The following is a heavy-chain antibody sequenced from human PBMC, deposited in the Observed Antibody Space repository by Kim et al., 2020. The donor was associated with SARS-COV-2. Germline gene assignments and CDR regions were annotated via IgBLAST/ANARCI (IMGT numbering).Heavy chain of an antibody. J-gene: IGHJ4*02. CDR3: ARDGYNLNPKLDY. D-gene: IGHD5-12*01. CDR2: ISSSSSYI. Sequence: GGSLRLSCAASGFTFSSYSMNWVRQAPGKGLEWVSSISSSSSYIYYADSVKGRFTISRDNAKNSLYLQMNSLRAEDTAVYYCARDGYNLNPKLDYWGQGTLVTVSS. CDR1: GFTFSSYS. V-gene: IGHV3-21*01.